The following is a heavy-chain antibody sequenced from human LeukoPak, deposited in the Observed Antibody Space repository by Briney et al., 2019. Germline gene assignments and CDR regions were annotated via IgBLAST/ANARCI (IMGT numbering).Heavy chain of an antibody. J-gene: IGHJ6*03. CDR3: AREIGYSYGYVYYYYMDV. D-gene: IGHD5-18*01. V-gene: IGHV1-8*03. Sequence: ASVKVSCKASGYTFTSYDINWVRQATGQGLEWMGWMNPNSGNTGYAQKFQGRVTITRNTSISTAYMELSSLRSEDTAVYYCAREIGYSYGYVYYYYMDVWGKGTTVTVSS. CDR1: GYTFTSYD. CDR2: MNPNSGNT.